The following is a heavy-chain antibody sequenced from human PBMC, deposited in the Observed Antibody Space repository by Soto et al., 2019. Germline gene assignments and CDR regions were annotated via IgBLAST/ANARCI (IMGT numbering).Heavy chain of an antibody. CDR2: ISSSSSTV. CDR3: ARDQGSGSNTQTYYYYGMDV. D-gene: IGHD3-10*01. CDR1: GFTFSSYS. Sequence: XESLSLSCAASGFTFSSYSMNGVRQAPGKGLEWVSYISSSSSTVYYADSVKGRLTISRDNAKNSLYLQMNSLRDEDTAVYYCARDQGSGSNTQTYYYYGMDVWGQGTTVTVPS. J-gene: IGHJ6*02. V-gene: IGHV3-48*02.